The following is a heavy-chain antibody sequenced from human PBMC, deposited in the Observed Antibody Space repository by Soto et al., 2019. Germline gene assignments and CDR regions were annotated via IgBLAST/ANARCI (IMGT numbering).Heavy chain of an antibody. CDR3: ASVTDYNDAFDI. CDR2: ISSSSSYT. V-gene: IGHV3-11*03. Sequence: PGGSLRLSCAASGFTFSDYYMSWIRQAPGKGLEWVSYISSSSSYTNYADSVKGRFTISRDNAKNSLYLQMNSLRAEDTAVYYCASVTDYNDAFDIWGQGTMVTVSS. D-gene: IGHD4-4*01. CDR1: GFTFSDYY. J-gene: IGHJ3*02.